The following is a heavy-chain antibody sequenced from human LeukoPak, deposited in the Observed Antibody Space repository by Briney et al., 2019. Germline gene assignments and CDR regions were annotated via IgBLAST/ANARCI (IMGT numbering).Heavy chain of an antibody. D-gene: IGHD6-13*01. CDR2: INPNSGGT. V-gene: IGHV1-2*02. J-gene: IGHJ3*02. Sequence: AASVKVSCKASGYTFTGYYMHWVRQASGQGLEWMGWINPNSGGTNYAQKFQGRVTMTRDTSISTAYMELSRLRSDDTAVYYCATEQQLVTDAFDIWGQGTMVTVSS. CDR1: GYTFTGYY. CDR3: ATEQQLVTDAFDI.